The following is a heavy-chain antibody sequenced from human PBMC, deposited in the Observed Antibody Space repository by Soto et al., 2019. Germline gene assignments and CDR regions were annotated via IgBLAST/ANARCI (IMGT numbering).Heavy chain of an antibody. CDR2: TRNKDNSYTA. D-gene: IGHD6-19*01. J-gene: IGHJ4*02. CDR3: ARVHRDFRGYNSAWHLDY. CDR1: GFTFSDHY. V-gene: IGHV3-72*01. Sequence: GGSLRVSCAASGFTFSDHYMDCVRQAPGKGLEWVGRTRNKDNSYTAEYAASVKGRFTISRDESKNSMHLQMNSLKTEDTAVYYCARVHRDFRGYNSAWHLDYWGQGTLVTVSS.